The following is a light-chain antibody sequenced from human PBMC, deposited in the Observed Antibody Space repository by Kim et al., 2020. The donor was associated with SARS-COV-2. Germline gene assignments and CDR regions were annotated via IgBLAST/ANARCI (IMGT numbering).Light chain of an antibody. CDR3: QSFDSTNQV. J-gene: IGLJ3*02. CDR2: DDN. CDR1: GGRIATNY. V-gene: IGLV6-57*03. Sequence: GTTVTISRPRSGGRIATNYVQWYQQRPGSAPTTVIYDDNQRPSGVPDRFSGSIDSSSNSASLTISGLRTEDEADYYCQSFDSTNQVFGGGTQLTVL.